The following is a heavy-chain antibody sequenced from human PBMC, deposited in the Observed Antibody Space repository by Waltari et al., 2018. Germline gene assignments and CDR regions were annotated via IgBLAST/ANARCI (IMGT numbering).Heavy chain of an antibody. J-gene: IGHJ4*02. Sequence: QVQLQHWGAGLLKPSETLSLTCAVYGGTFSGYYWSWIRQPPGKGLEWIGEINHAGSTNYNPSLMSRVTMSVDTSKTQFSLKLNSVTAADTAVYYCARVLSPVRGAAVDYWGQGTLVTVSS. V-gene: IGHV4-34*01. CDR3: ARVLSPVRGAAVDY. CDR1: GGTFSGYY. D-gene: IGHD3-10*01. CDR2: INHAGST.